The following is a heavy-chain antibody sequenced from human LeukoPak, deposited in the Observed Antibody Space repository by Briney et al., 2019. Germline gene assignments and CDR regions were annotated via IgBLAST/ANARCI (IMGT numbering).Heavy chain of an antibody. CDR1: GFTFSSYG. CDR2: IWYDGSNK. D-gene: IGHD3-3*01. J-gene: IGHJ6*02. Sequence: PGGPLRLSCAASGFTFSSYGMHWVRQAPGKGLEWVAVIWYDGSNKYYADSVKGRFTISRDNSKNTLYLQMNSLRAEDTAVYYCARDLTLRSGSGTYYYGMDVWGQGTTVTVSS. CDR3: ARDLTLRSGSGTYYYGMDV. V-gene: IGHV3-33*01.